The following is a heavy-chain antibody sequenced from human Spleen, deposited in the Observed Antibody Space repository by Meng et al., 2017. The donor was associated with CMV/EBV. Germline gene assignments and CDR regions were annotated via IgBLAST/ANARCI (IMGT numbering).Heavy chain of an antibody. V-gene: IGHV3-21*01. CDR3: ARDLGIAVANY. J-gene: IGHJ4*02. D-gene: IGHD6-19*01. CDR1: GFAFNTYS. Sequence: GESLKISCAASGFAFNTYSMNWVRQAPGKGLEWVSSISSSSSYIYYADSVKGRFTISRDNAKNSLYLQMNSLRAEDTAVYYCARDLGIAVANYWGQGTLVTVSS. CDR2: ISSSSSYI.